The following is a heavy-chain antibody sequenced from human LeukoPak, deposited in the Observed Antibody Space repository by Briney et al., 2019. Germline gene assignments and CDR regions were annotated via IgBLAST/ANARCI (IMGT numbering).Heavy chain of an antibody. V-gene: IGHV4-31*03. D-gene: IGHD6-13*01. CDR3: ARGEGIAAAGTQKPVDSYYFDY. J-gene: IGHJ4*02. Sequence: SQTLSLTCTVSGGSISSGGYYWSWIRQHPGKGLEWIGYIYYSGSTYYNPSLKSRVTISVDTSKNQFSLKLSSVTAADTAVYYWARGEGIAAAGTQKPVDSYYFDYWGQGTLVTVSS. CDR2: IYYSGST. CDR1: GGSISSGGYY.